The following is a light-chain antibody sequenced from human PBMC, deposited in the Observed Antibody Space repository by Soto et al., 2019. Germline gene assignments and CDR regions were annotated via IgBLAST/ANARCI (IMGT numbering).Light chain of an antibody. CDR3: QQYNNWPRT. Sequence: VMNESPATLSVSPGERAALSCRASQSVSSNLAWYQQKPGQAPRLLIYDASTRATAVPARFTASGSGTEFTLTISSLQSEDFAVYYCQQYNNWPRTFGQGTMVDVK. V-gene: IGKV3-15*01. J-gene: IGKJ1*01. CDR2: DAS. CDR1: QSVSSN.